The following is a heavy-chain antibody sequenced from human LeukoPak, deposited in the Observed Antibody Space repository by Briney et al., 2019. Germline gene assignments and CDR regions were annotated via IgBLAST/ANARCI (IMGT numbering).Heavy chain of an antibody. V-gene: IGHV4-34*01. CDR1: GGSFSGYY. CDR3: ARRRMNSSSWPFGY. D-gene: IGHD6-13*01. Sequence: SETLSLTCAVYGGSFSGYYWSWIRQPPGKGLEWIGEINHSGSTNYNPSLKSRVTISVDTSKNQFSLKLSSVTAADTAVYYCARRRMNSSSWPFGYWGQGTLVTVSS. J-gene: IGHJ4*02. CDR2: INHSGST.